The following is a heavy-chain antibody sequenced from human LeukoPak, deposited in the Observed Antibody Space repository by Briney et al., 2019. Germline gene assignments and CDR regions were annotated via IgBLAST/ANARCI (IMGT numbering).Heavy chain of an antibody. J-gene: IGHJ4*02. V-gene: IGHV3-21*01. CDR3: AREGPSGYCDY. CDR1: GFTFSSYS. Sequence: GGSLRLSCAASGFTFSSYSMNWVRQAPGKGLEWVSSISSSSSYIYYADSVKGRFTISRDNAKNSLYLQMNGLRAEDTAVYYCAREGPSGYCDYWGQGTLVTVSS. D-gene: IGHD3-3*01. CDR2: ISSSSSYI.